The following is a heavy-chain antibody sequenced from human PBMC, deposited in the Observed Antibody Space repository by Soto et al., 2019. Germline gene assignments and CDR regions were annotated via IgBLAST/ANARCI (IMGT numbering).Heavy chain of an antibody. CDR1: GFTFSSYR. J-gene: IGHJ5*02. Sequence: GGSLRLSCAASGFTFSSYRMNWVRQAPGKGLEWVSSISSSSSYIYYADSVKGRFTISRDNAKNSLYLQMNSLRAEDTAVYYCARDSRSSGWILNWFDRGGEGTLVT. CDR2: ISSSSSYI. D-gene: IGHD6-19*01. V-gene: IGHV3-21*01. CDR3: ARDSRSSGWILNWFDR.